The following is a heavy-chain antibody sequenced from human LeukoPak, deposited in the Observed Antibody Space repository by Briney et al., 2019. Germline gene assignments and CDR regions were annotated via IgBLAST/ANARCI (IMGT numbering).Heavy chain of an antibody. J-gene: IGHJ2*01. V-gene: IGHV4-59*08. CDR2: IYYSGST. CDR3: ARHPSGPNWYFDL. Sequence: PSETLFLTCTVSGGSISSYYWSWIRQPPGKGLEWIGYIYYSGSTNYNPSLKSRVTISVDTSKNQFSLKLSSVTAADTAVYYCARHPSGPNWYFDLWGRGTLVTVSS. D-gene: IGHD1-26*01. CDR1: GGSISSYY.